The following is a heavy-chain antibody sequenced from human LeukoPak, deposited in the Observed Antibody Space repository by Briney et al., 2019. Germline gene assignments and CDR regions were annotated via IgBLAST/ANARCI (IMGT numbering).Heavy chain of an antibody. CDR2: ITGSGGNT. V-gene: IGHV3-23*01. CDR3: AKWGDYDVLTGYYVSDY. CDR1: GFTFSNYA. D-gene: IGHD3-9*01. J-gene: IGHJ4*02. Sequence: PGASPRLSCAASGFTFSNYAMSWVRQAPGKGLEWVSAITGSGGNTYYADSVKGRFTISRDNSKNTLYLQMNSLRAEDTAVYYCAKWGDYDVLTGYYVSDYWGQGTLVTVSS.